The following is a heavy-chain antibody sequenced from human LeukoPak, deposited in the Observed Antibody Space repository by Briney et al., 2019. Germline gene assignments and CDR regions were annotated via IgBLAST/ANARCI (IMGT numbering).Heavy chain of an antibody. CDR3: ARGGWYYYDSSGYYFDY. Sequence: GGSLRLSCAASGFTVSSNYMSWVRQAPGKGLECVSVIYSGGSTYYADSVKGRFTISRDNSKNTLYLQMNSLRAEDTAVYYCARGGWYYYDSSGYYFDYWGQGTLVTVSS. J-gene: IGHJ4*02. CDR2: IYSGGST. V-gene: IGHV3-66*01. D-gene: IGHD3-22*01. CDR1: GFTVSSNY.